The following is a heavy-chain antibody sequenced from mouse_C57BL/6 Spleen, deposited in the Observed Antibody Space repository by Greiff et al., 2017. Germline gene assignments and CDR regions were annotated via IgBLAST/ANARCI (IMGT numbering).Heavy chain of an antibody. J-gene: IGHJ1*03. Sequence: QVQLQQPGAELVKPGASVKLSCTASGYTFTSSWMHWVKQRPGRGLEWIGRIDPNSGGTKYNEKFKSKATLTVDKPSSTAYMQLSSRTSEDSAVYYGARSGDGYYDWYFDVWGTGTTVTVSS. CDR1: GYTFTSSW. CDR2: IDPNSGGT. D-gene: IGHD2-3*01. CDR3: ARSGDGYYDWYFDV. V-gene: IGHV1-72*01.